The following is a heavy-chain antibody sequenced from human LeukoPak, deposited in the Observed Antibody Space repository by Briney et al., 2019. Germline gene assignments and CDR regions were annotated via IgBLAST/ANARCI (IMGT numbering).Heavy chain of an antibody. CDR3: SRAGWYDRWAFDY. V-gene: IGHV3-23*01. CDR2: ISGSGGST. D-gene: IGHD6-19*01. J-gene: IGHJ4*02. Sequence: GGSLRLSCAASGFTFSSYAMSWVRQAPGKGLEWVSAISGSGGSTYYADSVKGRFTISRDNSKNTLYLQMNSLRAEDTAVYYCSRAGWYDRWAFDYWGQGTLVTVSS. CDR1: GFTFSSYA.